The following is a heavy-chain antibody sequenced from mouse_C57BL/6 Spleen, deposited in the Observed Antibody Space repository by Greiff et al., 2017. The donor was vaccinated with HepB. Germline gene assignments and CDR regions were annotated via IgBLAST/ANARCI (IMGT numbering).Heavy chain of an antibody. V-gene: IGHV1-64*01. CDR1: GYTFTSYW. D-gene: IGHD2-5*01. CDR2: IHPNSGST. Sequence: VQLQQPGAELVKPGASVKLSCKASGYTFTSYWMHWVKQRPGQGLEWIGMIHPNSGSTNYNEKFKSKATLTVDKSSSTAYMQLSSLTSEDSAVYYCARVVGYYSNYLGAMDYWGQGTSVTVSS. CDR3: ARVVGYYSNYLGAMDY. J-gene: IGHJ4*01.